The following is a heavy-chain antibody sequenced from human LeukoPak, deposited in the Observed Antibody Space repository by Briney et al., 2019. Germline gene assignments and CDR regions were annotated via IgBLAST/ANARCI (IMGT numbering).Heavy chain of an antibody. J-gene: IGHJ5*02. Sequence: GGSLRLSCAASGFTFSSCWMTWVRQAPGKGLEWVANIKEDGSKKNYVDSVKGRFTIFRDNAKNSLYLQMNSLRAEDTAVYYCARASGYSYDWGKFDPWGQGTLVTVSS. CDR3: ARASGYSYDWGKFDP. CDR2: IKEDGSKK. D-gene: IGHD5-18*01. CDR1: GFTFSSCW. V-gene: IGHV3-7*03.